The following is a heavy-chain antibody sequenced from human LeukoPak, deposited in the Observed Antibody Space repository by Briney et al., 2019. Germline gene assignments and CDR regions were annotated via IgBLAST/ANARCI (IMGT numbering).Heavy chain of an antibody. CDR1: GDSVSRNTVA. D-gene: IGHD1-14*01. CDR3: ARYQVSQGRETTPFDY. V-gene: IGHV6-1*01. J-gene: IGHJ4*02. Sequence: SRTLSLTCAISGDSVSRNTVAWNWVRQSPSRGLEWLGRTYYRSQWYSDYAESVKGRITINPDTSENQFSLQLNSVTPEDTAVYYCARYQVSQGRETTPFDYWGQGTLVTVSS. CDR2: TYYRSQWYS.